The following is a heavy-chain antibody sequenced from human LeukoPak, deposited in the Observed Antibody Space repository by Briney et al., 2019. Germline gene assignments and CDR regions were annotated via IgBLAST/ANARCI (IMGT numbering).Heavy chain of an antibody. CDR3: ARESYGRSADY. CDR2: IDPSGGST. J-gene: IGHJ4*02. V-gene: IGHV1-46*01. CDR1: GYTFSRYY. Sequence: ASVKDSCKASGYTFSRYYIHWVRPAPGQGLEGMRIIDPSGGSTSYAQKFQGRVTMTRDTSTSTVYMELSSLRSEDTAVYYCARESYGRSADYWGQGTLVTVSS. D-gene: IGHD3-10*01.